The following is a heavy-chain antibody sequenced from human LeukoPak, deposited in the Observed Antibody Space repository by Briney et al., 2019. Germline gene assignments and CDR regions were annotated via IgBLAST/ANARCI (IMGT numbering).Heavy chain of an antibody. CDR3: ARDMGIAVAVYPDAFDI. CDR1: GYTFTSYD. V-gene: IGHV1-8*01. Sequence: ASVKVSCKASGYTFTSYDIYWVRQATGQGLEWMGWMNPDSGNTVYAQRFQGRVTMTRNTSISTAYMGLRSLRSDDTAVYYCARDMGIAVAVYPDAFDIWGQGTMVTVSS. J-gene: IGHJ3*02. CDR2: MNPDSGNT. D-gene: IGHD6-19*01.